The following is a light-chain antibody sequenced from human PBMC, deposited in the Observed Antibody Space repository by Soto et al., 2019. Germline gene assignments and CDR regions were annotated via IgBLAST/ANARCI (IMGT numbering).Light chain of an antibody. CDR1: RSDVGGYNY. Sequence: QSALTQPASVSGSPGQSTTISCTGTRSDVGGYNYVSWYQQHPGEAPKLIIYDVSNRPSGVSNRFSGSKSGNTASLTISGLQAEDEADYYCSSFTSSHTYVFGTGTKLTVL. J-gene: IGLJ1*01. CDR2: DVS. V-gene: IGLV2-14*01. CDR3: SSFTSSHTYV.